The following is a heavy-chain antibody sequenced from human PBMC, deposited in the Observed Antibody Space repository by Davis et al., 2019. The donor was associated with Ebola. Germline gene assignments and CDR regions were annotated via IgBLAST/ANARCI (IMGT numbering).Heavy chain of an antibody. CDR2: INPNSGGT. CDR3: ARGRGAHYDILTTFDY. D-gene: IGHD3-9*01. Sequence: ASVKVSCKASGYTFTGYYMHWVRQAPGQGLEWMGWINPNSGGTNYAQKFQGWVTMTRDTSISTAYMELSRLRSDDTAVYYCARGRGAHYDILTTFDYWGQGTLVTVSS. J-gene: IGHJ4*02. CDR1: GYTFTGYY. V-gene: IGHV1-2*04.